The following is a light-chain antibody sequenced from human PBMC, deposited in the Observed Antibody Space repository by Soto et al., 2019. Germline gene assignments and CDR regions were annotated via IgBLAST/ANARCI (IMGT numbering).Light chain of an antibody. J-gene: IGLJ3*02. CDR3: ENWDFNTRV. CDR2: LEGSGSY. V-gene: IGLV4-60*02. CDR1: SGHSSYI. Sequence: QSVLTQSSSASASLGSSVKLTCTLSSGHSSYIIAWHQQQPGKAPRYLMKLEGSGSYNKGSGVPDRFSGSSSVADRYLTISNLQFEDEADYYCENWDFNTRVMGGGTKLTVL.